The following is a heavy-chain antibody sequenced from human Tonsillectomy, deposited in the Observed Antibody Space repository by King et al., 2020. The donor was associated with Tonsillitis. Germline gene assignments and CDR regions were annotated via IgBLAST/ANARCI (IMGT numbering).Heavy chain of an antibody. CDR3: ARDRWEPGQWLVLDWDY. Sequence: QLVQSGAEVKKPGASVKVSCKASGYTFSSYGFSWVRQAPGQGLEWMGWISAYTGDRTYAQKLQDRVTMTTDRSTYTAYMELRSLRSDDTAIYYCARDRWEPGQWLVLDWDYWGQGTLVTVSS. CDR2: ISAYTGDR. D-gene: IGHD6-19*01. V-gene: IGHV1-18*04. J-gene: IGHJ4*02. CDR1: GYTFSSYG.